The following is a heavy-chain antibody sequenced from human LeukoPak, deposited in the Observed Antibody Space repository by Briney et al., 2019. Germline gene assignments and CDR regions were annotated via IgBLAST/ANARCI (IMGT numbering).Heavy chain of an antibody. D-gene: IGHD5-18*01. V-gene: IGHV1-2*02. CDR3: ATTAMDPYYFDY. CDR1: GYTLTDYY. CDR2: INSNSSGT. J-gene: IGHJ4*02. Sequence: GASVKVSCKASGYTLTDYYMHWVRQAPGQGLEWMGWINSNSSGTYYAQKFQDRVTMTRDTAISTAYMELSSLRSDDTAVYYCATTAMDPYYFDYWGQGTLVTVSS.